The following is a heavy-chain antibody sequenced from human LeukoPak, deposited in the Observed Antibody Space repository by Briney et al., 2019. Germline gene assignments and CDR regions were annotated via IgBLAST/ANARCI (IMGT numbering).Heavy chain of an antibody. CDR3: ARGAAYYDFWSGYYGRPVDFDY. D-gene: IGHD3-3*01. V-gene: IGHV4-59*01. J-gene: IGHJ4*02. CDR1: GGSISSYY. CDR2: IYYSGST. Sequence: SKTLSLTCTVSGGSISSYYWSWIRQPPGKGLEWIGYIYYSGSTNYNPSLKSRVTISVDTSKNQFSLKLSSVTAADTAVYYCARGAAYYDFWSGYYGRPVDFDYWGQGTLVTVSS.